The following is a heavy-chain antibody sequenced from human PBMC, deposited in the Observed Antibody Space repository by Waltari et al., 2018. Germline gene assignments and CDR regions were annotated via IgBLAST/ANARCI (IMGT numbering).Heavy chain of an antibody. CDR3: ASAYYDILD. D-gene: IGHD3-9*01. J-gene: IGHJ4*02. Sequence: EVQLEESGGGLVQPGGSLRLSCAASGFTFSSYWMHWVRQAPGKGLVWVSRSNSDGSTISYAGSVKGRCTISRDNAKNTLYLQMNSLSAEDTAVYYCASAYYDILDWGQGTLVTVSS. CDR2: SNSDGSTI. CDR1: GFTFSSYW. V-gene: IGHV3-74*01.